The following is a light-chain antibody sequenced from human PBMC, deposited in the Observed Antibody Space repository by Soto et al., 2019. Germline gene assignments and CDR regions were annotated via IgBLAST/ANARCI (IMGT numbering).Light chain of an antibody. CDR3: QTWSTDIRV. Sequence: QLVLTQPPSASASLGASVKLTCTLSSGHNSYAIAWHQQQPEKGPRYLMKLNSDGSHSKGDGIPDRFSGSSSGAERYLTISSLQSEDEADYYCQTWSTDIRVFGGGTQPTVL. J-gene: IGLJ3*02. CDR1: SGHNSYA. CDR2: LNSDGSH. V-gene: IGLV4-69*01.